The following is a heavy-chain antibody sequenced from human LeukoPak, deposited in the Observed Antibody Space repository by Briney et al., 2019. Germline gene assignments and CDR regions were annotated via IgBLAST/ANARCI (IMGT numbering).Heavy chain of an antibody. CDR2: FDPEDGET. CDR3: ATEILNYYGMDV. J-gene: IGHJ6*02. CDR1: GYTLTELS. V-gene: IGHV1-24*01. Sequence: ASVKVSCKVSGYTLTELSMHWVRQAPGKGLEWMGGFDPEDGETIYAQKFQGRVTMTEDTSTDTAYMELSSLRSEDTAVYYCATEILNYYGMDVWGQGTTVTVSS.